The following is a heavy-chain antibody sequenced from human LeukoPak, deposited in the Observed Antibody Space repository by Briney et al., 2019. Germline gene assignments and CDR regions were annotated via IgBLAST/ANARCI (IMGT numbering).Heavy chain of an antibody. J-gene: IGHJ3*02. CDR2: ISGDGGST. D-gene: IGHD6-6*01. CDR1: GFTFDDYA. CDR3: AKDFVLTLYDAFDI. V-gene: IGHV3-43*02. Sequence: PGGSLRLSCAASGFTFDDYAMHWVRQAPGKGPEWVSLISGDGGSTYYADSVKGRFTISRDNSKNSLYLQMNSLRTEDTALYYCAKDFVLTLYDAFDIWGQGTMVTVSS.